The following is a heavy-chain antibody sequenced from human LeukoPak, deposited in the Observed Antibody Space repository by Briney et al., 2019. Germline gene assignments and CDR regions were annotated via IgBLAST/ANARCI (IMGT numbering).Heavy chain of an antibody. CDR3: ARGEGVTNVAYFDY. D-gene: IGHD4-17*01. V-gene: IGHV4-34*01. CDR2: INHSGST. CDR1: GGSFSGYY. Sequence: SETLSLTCAVYGGSFSGYYWSWIRQPPGKGLEWIGEINHSGSTNYNPSLKSRVTISVDTSKNQFSLKLSSVTAADTAVYYCARGEGVTNVAYFDYWGQGTLVTVSS. J-gene: IGHJ4*02.